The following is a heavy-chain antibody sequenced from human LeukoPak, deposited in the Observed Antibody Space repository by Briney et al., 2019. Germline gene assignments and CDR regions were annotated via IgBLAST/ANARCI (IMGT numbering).Heavy chain of an antibody. V-gene: IGHV4-30-4*02. D-gene: IGHD3-10*01. CDR3: STKRWFAESYCHDP. CDR2: IYYRWSS. J-gene: IGHJ5*02. CDR1: GGSISSGDYS. Sequence: SDTLSLTCTVSGGSISSGDYSWTWIRQPPGKGLEWIGYIYYRWSSYYNPSLKTLLTISVDTSKNQFSLKLSSVTAADTAVYYGSTKRWFAESYCHDPLGQGTLVTVCS.